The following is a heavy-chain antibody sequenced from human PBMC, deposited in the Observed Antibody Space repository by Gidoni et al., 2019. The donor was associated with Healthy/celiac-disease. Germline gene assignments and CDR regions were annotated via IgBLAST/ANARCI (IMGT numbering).Heavy chain of an antibody. CDR2: IYYSGST. J-gene: IGHJ4*02. V-gene: IGHV4-39*01. D-gene: IGHD2-15*01. Sequence: QLQLQESGPGLVKPSETLSLTCTVSGGSISSSSYYWGWIRQPPGKGLEWIGSIYYSGSTYYNPSLKSRVTISVDTSKNQFSLKLSSVTAADTAVYYCARQGIDPYYFDCWGQGTLVTVSS. CDR3: ARQGIDPYYFDC. CDR1: GGSISSSSYY.